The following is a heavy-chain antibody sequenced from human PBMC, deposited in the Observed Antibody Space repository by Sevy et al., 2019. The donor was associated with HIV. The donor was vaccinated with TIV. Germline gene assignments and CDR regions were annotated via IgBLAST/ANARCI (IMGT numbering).Heavy chain of an antibody. CDR1: GFTFSSYA. CDR2: ISSSGGST. J-gene: IGHJ6*02. V-gene: IGHV3-23*01. D-gene: IGHD2-15*01. CDR3: AKAKRYCSGGSCYFDYYYGMDV. Sequence: GGSLRLSCAASGFTFSSYAMSWVRQAPGKGLEWVSTISSSGGSTYYADSVKGRFTISRDKSKNTLYLQMNSLRAEDTAVYYCAKAKRYCSGGSCYFDYYYGMDVWGQGTTVTVSS.